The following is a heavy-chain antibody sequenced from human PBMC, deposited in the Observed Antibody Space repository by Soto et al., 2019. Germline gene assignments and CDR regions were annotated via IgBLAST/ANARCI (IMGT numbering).Heavy chain of an antibody. D-gene: IGHD3-9*01. Sequence: SETLSLTCSVSGGSMRSEGYYWSWIRQHPGKGLEWIGYIYYSGLTDYNPSLKSRLTISVDKSKNEFYLKMRSVTAADTAVYYCAYLRWSTGYPGDWGQGTLVTVSS. CDR1: GGSMRSEGYY. J-gene: IGHJ4*02. V-gene: IGHV4-31*02. CDR2: IYYSGLT. CDR3: AYLRWSTGYPGD.